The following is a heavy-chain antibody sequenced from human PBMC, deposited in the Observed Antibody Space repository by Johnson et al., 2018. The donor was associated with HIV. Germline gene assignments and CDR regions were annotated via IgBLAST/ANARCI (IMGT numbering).Heavy chain of an antibody. V-gene: IGHV3-23*04. CDR2: ISGSGGST. D-gene: IGHD2-21*01. CDR1: GFTFSTYA. Sequence: VQLVESGGTLVQPGGSLRLSCAASGFTFSTYAMNWVRQAPGKGLEWVSAISGSGGSTYYAASVTGRFTISRDNAKNTLYLQMNSLRAEDTAVYYCTRGRHSLDAFDVWGQGTMVTVSS. J-gene: IGHJ3*01. CDR3: TRGRHSLDAFDV.